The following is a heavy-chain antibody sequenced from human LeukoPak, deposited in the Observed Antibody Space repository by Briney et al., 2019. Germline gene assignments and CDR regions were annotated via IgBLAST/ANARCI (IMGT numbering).Heavy chain of an antibody. V-gene: IGHV6-1*01. Sequence: SQTLSLTCTISGDSVSSNSAAWSWTRQSPSRGLEWLGRTYYRSKWYNDYAVSVKSRITINPDTSKNQFSLQLNSVTPEDTAVYYCARDAAGYDILTGYGFDPWGQGTLVTVSS. D-gene: IGHD3-9*01. J-gene: IGHJ5*02. CDR1: GDSVSSNSAA. CDR2: TYYRSKWYN. CDR3: ARDAAGYDILTGYGFDP.